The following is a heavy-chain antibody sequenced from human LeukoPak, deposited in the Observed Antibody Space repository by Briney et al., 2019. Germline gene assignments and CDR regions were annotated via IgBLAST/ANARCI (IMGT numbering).Heavy chain of an antibody. Sequence: SETLSLTCAVYGGSFSGYYWSWIRQPPGKGLEWIGEINHSGSTNYNPSFKSRVTISVDTSKNQFSLKLSSVTAADTAVYYCARGRPPVGAIDYWGQGTLVTVSS. V-gene: IGHV4-34*01. D-gene: IGHD1-26*01. CDR2: INHSGST. CDR1: GGSFSGYY. CDR3: ARGRPPVGAIDY. J-gene: IGHJ4*02.